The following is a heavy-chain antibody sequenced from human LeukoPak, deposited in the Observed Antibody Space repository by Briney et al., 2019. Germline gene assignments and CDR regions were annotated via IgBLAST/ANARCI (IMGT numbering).Heavy chain of an antibody. V-gene: IGHV3-15*01. CDR1: ALTFSNVW. Sequence: GRSLTLSCAASALTFSNVWTSWVRHAPGEGREWVGRIKSKTDGGTTDYAAPVKGRFTISRDDSKNTLYLQMNSLKTEDTAVYYCNGVLYWGQGTLVTVSS. CDR2: IKSKTDGGTT. D-gene: IGHD2-15*01. J-gene: IGHJ4*02. CDR3: NGVLY.